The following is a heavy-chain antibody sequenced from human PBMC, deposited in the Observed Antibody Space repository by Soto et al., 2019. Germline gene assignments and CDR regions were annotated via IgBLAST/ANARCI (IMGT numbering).Heavy chain of an antibody. Sequence: QVQLVESGGGVVLPGGSLRLSCAASGFTFSSYAVHWVRQAPAKGLEWVAAISHDGNKKDSLEGRFTISRDNSKNTLYLQMNSLRPGAAAMYYCAQARALQVVGTGLDVWGQGTTATVS. V-gene: IGHV3-30*18. J-gene: IGHJ6*02. CDR3: AQARALQVVGTGLDV. CDR1: GFTFSSYA. D-gene: IGHD2-15*01. CDR2: ISHDGNK.